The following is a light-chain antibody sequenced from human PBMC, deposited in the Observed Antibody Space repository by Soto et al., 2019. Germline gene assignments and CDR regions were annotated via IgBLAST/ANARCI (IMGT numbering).Light chain of an antibody. CDR3: QSYDRSLSAVV. Sequence: QSVLTQPTSVSGAPGQRVIISCTGSSSNIGAGYDVHWYQQVPGTAPKLLISVNNKRPSGVPDRFSDSKSGTSASLAITGLQAEDEADYYCQSYDRSLSAVVFGGGTKLTVL. CDR1: SSNIGAGYD. J-gene: IGLJ2*01. CDR2: VNN. V-gene: IGLV1-40*01.